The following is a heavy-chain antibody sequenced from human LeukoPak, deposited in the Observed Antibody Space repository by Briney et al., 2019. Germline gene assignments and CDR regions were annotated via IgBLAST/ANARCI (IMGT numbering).Heavy chain of an antibody. CDR2: IYTSGST. D-gene: IGHD6-19*01. CDR3: ARGWGSGWSRLDNWFDP. CDR1: GGSISSYY. Sequence: PSETLSLTCTVSGGSISSYYWSWIRQPAGKGLEWIGRIYTSGSTNYNPSLKSRVTMSVDTSKNQFSLKLSSVTAADPAVYYCARGWGSGWSRLDNWFDPWGHGTLVTVSS. J-gene: IGHJ5*02. V-gene: IGHV4-4*07.